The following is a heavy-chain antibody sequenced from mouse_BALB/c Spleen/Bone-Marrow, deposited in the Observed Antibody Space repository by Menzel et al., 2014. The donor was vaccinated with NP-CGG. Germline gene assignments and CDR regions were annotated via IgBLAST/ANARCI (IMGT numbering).Heavy chain of an antibody. V-gene: IGHV1-14*01. CDR2: INPYNDGT. CDR1: GYTFTSYV. D-gene: IGHD6-1*01. Sequence: VQLKQSGPGQVKPGASVKMSCKASGYTFTSYVMHWVKQKPGQGLEWIGYINPYNDGTKYNEKFKCKATLTSDESSSTAYMELSSLTSEDSAVYYCARRGRIAEALGYWGEGTTLTVSS. J-gene: IGHJ2*01. CDR3: ARRGRIAEALGY.